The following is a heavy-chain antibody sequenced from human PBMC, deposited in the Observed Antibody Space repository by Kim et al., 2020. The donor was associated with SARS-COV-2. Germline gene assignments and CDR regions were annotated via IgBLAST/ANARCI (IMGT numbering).Heavy chain of an antibody. D-gene: IGHD3-10*01. CDR2: ISSDGGST. V-gene: IGHV3-64*05. J-gene: IGHJ4*02. CDR1: GFTFSNYA. Sequence: GGSLRLYCSASGFTFSNYAMHWVRQAPGKGLEYVSAISSDGGSTYYADSVKGRFTISRDNSKNMLYVQMSSLRVEDTAIYYCVTRNYYNSGSYYEGAPFDFWGQGSLVTVSS. CDR3: VTRNYYNSGSYYEGAPFDF.